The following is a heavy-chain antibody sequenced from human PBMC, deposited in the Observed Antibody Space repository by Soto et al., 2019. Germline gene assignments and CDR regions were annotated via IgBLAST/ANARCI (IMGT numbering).Heavy chain of an antibody. CDR1: GFTFSSYG. J-gene: IGHJ4*02. V-gene: IGHV3-33*01. Sequence: QVQLVESGGGVVQPGRSLRLSCAASGFTFSSYGMHWVRQAPGKGLEWVAVIWYDGTNTYYTDSVKGRFTISRDNSKNTLYLQMSSLSAEDTAVYYCARGLITSTHRGIDYWGQGTLVTVSS. CDR3: ARGLITSTHRGIDY. CDR2: IWYDGTNT. D-gene: IGHD2-2*01.